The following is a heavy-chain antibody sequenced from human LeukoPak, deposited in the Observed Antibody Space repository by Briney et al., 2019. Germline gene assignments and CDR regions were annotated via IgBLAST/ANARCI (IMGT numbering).Heavy chain of an antibody. CDR3: AKEGGGLVPASRPFDY. CDR1: GFTFSSYP. D-gene: IGHD2-2*01. J-gene: IGHJ4*02. V-gene: IGHV3-23*01. CDR2: ITTSDGNT. Sequence: GGSLRLSCAASGFTFSSYPMSWVRQAPGKGLEWVSTITTSDGNTYYADSVEGRFTVSRDNSKNTLFLQMNSLRAEDTAVYYRAKEGGGLVPASRPFDYWGQGTLVTVSS.